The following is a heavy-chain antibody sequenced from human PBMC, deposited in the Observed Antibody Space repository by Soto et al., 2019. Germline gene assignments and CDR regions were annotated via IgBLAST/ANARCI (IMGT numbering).Heavy chain of an antibody. CDR1: GGSISSGNYH. Sequence: SETLSLTCTVSGGSISSGNYHWGWIRQPPGKGLEWIGSIYYTGNTFYNPSLKSRVTISVDTSNTQFSLQMNSLRAEDTAVYYCARDNWNSNWGQGTLVTVSS. V-gene: IGHV4-39*02. J-gene: IGHJ4*02. CDR3: ARDNWNSN. CDR2: IYYTGNT. D-gene: IGHD1-20*01.